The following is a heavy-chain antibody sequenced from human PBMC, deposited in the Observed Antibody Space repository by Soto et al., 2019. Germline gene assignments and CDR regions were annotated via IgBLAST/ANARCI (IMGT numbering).Heavy chain of an antibody. J-gene: IGHJ6*02. CDR3: ARDRSYYDSSGYWGYYYGMDV. V-gene: IGHV4-59*01. Sequence: SETLSLTCTVSGGSISSYYWSWIRQPPGKGLEWIGYIYYSGSTNYNPSLKSRVTISVDTPKNQFSLKLSSVTAADTAVYYCARDRSYYDSSGYWGYYYGMDVWGQGTTVTVSS. CDR1: GGSISSYY. CDR2: IYYSGST. D-gene: IGHD3-22*01.